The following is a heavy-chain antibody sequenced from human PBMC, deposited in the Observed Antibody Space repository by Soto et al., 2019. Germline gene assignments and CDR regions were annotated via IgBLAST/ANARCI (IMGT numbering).Heavy chain of an antibody. D-gene: IGHD3-22*01. CDR2: IRSKANTYAT. CDR3: TRLWSSGYAY. Sequence: GESLRLSCAASGVTVSGAAMHWVRQAYGKGLEWVGRIRSKANTYATAYAASVKGRFTISRDDSKNTAYLQMNSLRTEDTAVYSCTRLWSSGYAYWGQGTLVTVSS. V-gene: IGHV3-73*01. CDR1: GVTVSGAA. J-gene: IGHJ4*02.